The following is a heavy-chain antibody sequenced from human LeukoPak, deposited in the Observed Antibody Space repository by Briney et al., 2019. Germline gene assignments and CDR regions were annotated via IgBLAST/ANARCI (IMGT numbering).Heavy chain of an antibody. J-gene: IGHJ4*02. CDR1: GASITSGGYF. Sequence: PSQTLSLACTVPGASITSGGYFWSWIRQHPGKGLEWIGYIHYSVGTYYNPSLKSRLTMSVDTSKNQFSLKLSSVTAADTAVYYCARGGYCSSTSCFPFDYRGQGTLVTVSS. D-gene: IGHD2-2*01. V-gene: IGHV4-31*03. CDR2: IHYSVGT. CDR3: ARGGYCSSTSCFPFDY.